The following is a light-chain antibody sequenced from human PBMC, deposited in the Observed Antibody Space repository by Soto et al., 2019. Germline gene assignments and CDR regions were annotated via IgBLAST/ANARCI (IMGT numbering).Light chain of an antibody. CDR1: QSVSSNY. V-gene: IGKV3-20*01. CDR2: GAS. J-gene: IGKJ1*01. Sequence: EVMLTQSPGTLSLSPGERATFSCRASQSVSSNYLAWYQQKSGQAPRLLIYGASNRATGIPDRFSGSGSGTDFTLTIRRLEPEDFAVYYCQQYDTSPRTFGQGTKVEFK. CDR3: QQYDTSPRT.